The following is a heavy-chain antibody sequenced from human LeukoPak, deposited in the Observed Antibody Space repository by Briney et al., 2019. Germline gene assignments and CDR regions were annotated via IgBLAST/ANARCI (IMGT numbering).Heavy chain of an antibody. CDR1: GGSISSGGYS. CDR2: IYHSGST. D-gene: IGHD6-6*01. Sequence: PSETLSLTCAVSGGSISSGGYSWSWIRQPPGKALEWIGYIYHSGSTYYNPSLKSRVTISVDRSKNQFSLKLSSVTAAGTAVYYCARSRPYSSSSPYYFDYWGQGTLVTVSS. J-gene: IGHJ4*02. V-gene: IGHV4-30-2*01. CDR3: ARSRPYSSSSPYYFDY.